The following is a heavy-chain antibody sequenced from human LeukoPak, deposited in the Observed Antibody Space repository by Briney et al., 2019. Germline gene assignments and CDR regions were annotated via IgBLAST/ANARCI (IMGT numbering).Heavy chain of an antibody. J-gene: IGHJ4*02. Sequence: SETLSLTCTVSGGSISSSSYYWGWIRQPPGKGLEWIGYIYYSGSTNYNPSLKSRVTISVDTSKNQFSLKLSSVTAADTAVYYCASIAAAGTGGFDYWGQGTLVTVSS. V-gene: IGHV4-61*05. CDR1: GGSISSSSYY. D-gene: IGHD6-13*01. CDR2: IYYSGST. CDR3: ASIAAAGTGGFDY.